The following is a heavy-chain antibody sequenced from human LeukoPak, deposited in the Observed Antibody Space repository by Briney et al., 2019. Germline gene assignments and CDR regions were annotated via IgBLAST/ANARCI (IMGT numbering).Heavy chain of an antibody. V-gene: IGHV3-30*04. CDR3: ARDRLLSWVYDFWSGYSAAYYYYYGMDV. D-gene: IGHD3-3*01. J-gene: IGHJ6*02. Sequence: GGSLRLSCAASGFTFSSYAMHWVRQAPGKGLEWVAVISYDGSNKYYADSVKGRFTISRDNSKNTLYLQMNSLRAEDTAVYYCARDRLLSWVYDFWSGYSAAYYYYYGMDVWGQGTTVTVSS. CDR2: ISYDGSNK. CDR1: GFTFSSYA.